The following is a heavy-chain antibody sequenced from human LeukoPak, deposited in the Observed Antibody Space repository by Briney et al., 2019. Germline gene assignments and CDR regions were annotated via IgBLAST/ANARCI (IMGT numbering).Heavy chain of an antibody. J-gene: IGHJ5*02. CDR1: GFSLTTSGVG. CDR3: ARIKRVGATPGWFDP. D-gene: IGHD1-26*01. Sequence: ESGPTLVKPTQTLTLTCTFSGFSLTTSGVGVGWIRQPPGKALEWLALIYWDDDKRYSPSLKSRVTITKDTSKNQVVLTMTNMDPVDTATYYCARIKRVGATPGWFDPWGQGTLVTVSS. CDR2: IYWDDDK. V-gene: IGHV2-5*02.